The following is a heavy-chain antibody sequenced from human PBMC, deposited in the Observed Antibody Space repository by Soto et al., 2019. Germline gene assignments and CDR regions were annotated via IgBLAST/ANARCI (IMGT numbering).Heavy chain of an antibody. V-gene: IGHV1-69*01. D-gene: IGHD3-3*01. J-gene: IGHJ6*02. CDR3: ARAAFRSGYYGYYYGMDV. Sequence: QVQLVQSGAEVKKPGSSVQVSCKASGGTFSTHAISWVRQAPGQGLEWLGGIIPTLGTPNYAQKFQGRVTVTADEYTSTAYMELSRLTSEDTAVYYCARAAFRSGYYGYYYGMDVWGQGPAVNV. CDR2: IIPTLGTP. CDR1: GGTFSTHA.